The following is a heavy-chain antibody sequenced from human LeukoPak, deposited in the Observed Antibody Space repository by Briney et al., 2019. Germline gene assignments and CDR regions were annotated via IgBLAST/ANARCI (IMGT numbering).Heavy chain of an antibody. Sequence: SETLSLTCTVSGGSISSYHWSWIRQPAGKGLEWIGRIYTSGSTNYNPSLKSRVTMSVDTSKNQFSLKLSSVTAPDTAVYYCARGWPRFGELLYPWGQGTLVTVSS. V-gene: IGHV4-4*07. J-gene: IGHJ4*02. CDR2: IYTSGST. CDR3: ARGWPRFGELLYP. D-gene: IGHD3-10*01. CDR1: GGSISSYH.